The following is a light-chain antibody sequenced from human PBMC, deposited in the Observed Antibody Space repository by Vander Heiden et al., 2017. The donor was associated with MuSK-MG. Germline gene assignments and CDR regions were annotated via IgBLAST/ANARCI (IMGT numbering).Light chain of an antibody. Sequence: DIVMTQSPDSLAVSLGERATINCKSSQSVLYSSNNKNYLAWYQQKPRQPPKLLIYWASTRESGVPDRFSGSGSGTDFTLTISSLQAEDVAVYYCQQYDSTPHTFGQGTKLEIK. CDR2: WAS. CDR3: QQYDSTPHT. V-gene: IGKV4-1*01. J-gene: IGKJ2*01. CDR1: QSVLYSSNNKNY.